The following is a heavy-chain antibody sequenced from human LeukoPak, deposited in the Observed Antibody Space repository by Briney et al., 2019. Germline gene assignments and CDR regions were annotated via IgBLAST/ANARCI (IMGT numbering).Heavy chain of an antibody. CDR1: GYTFSDYY. V-gene: IGHV1-2*02. CDR2: INPNSGGT. CDR3: ARDQGGTIDY. D-gene: IGHD1-7*01. Sequence: GASVKVSCKASGYTFSDYYIHWVRQAPGQGLEWMGWINPNSGGTNSAQKFQGRVTMTRDTSITTAYMELSRLTSDDTAVYYCARDQGGTIDYWGQGTLVTVSS. J-gene: IGHJ4*02.